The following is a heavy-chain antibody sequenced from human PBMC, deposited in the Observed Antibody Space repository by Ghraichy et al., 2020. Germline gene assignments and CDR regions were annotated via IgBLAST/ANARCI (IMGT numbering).Heavy chain of an antibody. CDR2: VSASGSA. CDR3: ARGHTYSGSRDY. Sequence: SETLSLTCTVSGGSISRYYWNWIRQPPGKGLQWIGFVSASGSAYYNSSLKSRVTISLDTSSKSFSLRMTSVTAADTAVYYCARGHTYSGSRDYWGQGTLVSVSS. V-gene: IGHV4-59*01. D-gene: IGHD5-12*01. CDR1: GGSISRYY. J-gene: IGHJ4*02.